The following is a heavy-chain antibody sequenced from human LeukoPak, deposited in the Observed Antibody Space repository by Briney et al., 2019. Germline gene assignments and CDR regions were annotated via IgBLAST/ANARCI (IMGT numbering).Heavy chain of an antibody. CDR1: GYSIRSGYY. CDR2: IYYSGTT. D-gene: IGHD6-19*01. V-gene: IGHV4-38-2*01. Sequence: NASETLSLTRAVSGYSIRSGYYWGWIRQPPGKGLECIGTIYYSGTTYYNPSLKSRVTISVDTSKNQFSLKLSSVTAADTAVYYCARGYSSRPKYYFDYWGQGTLVTVSS. CDR3: ARGYSSRPKYYFDY. J-gene: IGHJ4*02.